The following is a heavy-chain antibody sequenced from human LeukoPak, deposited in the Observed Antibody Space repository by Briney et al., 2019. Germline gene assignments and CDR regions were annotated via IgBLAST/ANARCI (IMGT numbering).Heavy chain of an antibody. J-gene: IGHJ4*02. CDR1: GGSISSGIFY. CDR3: ARATIFGVVIID. CDR2: IYTSGST. V-gene: IGHV4-61*02. D-gene: IGHD3-3*01. Sequence: PSETLSLTCTVSGGSISSGIFYWSWIRQPAGKGLEWIGRIYTSGSTNYNPSLKSRVTISLDTSKNQFSLKLSSATAADTAVYYCARATIFGVVIIDWGQGTLVTVSS.